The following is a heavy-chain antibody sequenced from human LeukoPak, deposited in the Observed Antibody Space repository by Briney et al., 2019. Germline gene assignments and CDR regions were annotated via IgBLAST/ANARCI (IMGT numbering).Heavy chain of an antibody. CDR3: ARDIRDSSGYYYYFDN. CDR2: IYSGGST. D-gene: IGHD3-22*01. Sequence: GGFLGLSCAASGFTVSSSYMSWVRQAPGKGLEWVSLIYSGGSTHYADSVKGRFTISRDTSKNTLYLQMNSLRAEDTALYYCARDIRDSSGYYYYFDNWGQGTLVTVSS. V-gene: IGHV3-66*02. J-gene: IGHJ4*02. CDR1: GFTVSSSY.